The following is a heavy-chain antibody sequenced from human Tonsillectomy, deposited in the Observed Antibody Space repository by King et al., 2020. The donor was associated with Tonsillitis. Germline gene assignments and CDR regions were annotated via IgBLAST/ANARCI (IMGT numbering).Heavy chain of an antibody. V-gene: IGHV3-48*01. CDR3: ARDEGVAVRGLIIHFDY. CDR2: MSGDSSTI. CDR1: GFTFSSSS. Sequence: VQLVESGGGLVQPGGSLRLSCSVSGFTFSSSSMNWVRQAPGKGLEWVSYMSGDSSTIYYADSVKGRFTISRDNAKNSLYLQMNSLRAEDTAVYFCARDEGVAVRGLIIHFDYWGQGTLVTVSS. D-gene: IGHD3-10*01. J-gene: IGHJ4*02.